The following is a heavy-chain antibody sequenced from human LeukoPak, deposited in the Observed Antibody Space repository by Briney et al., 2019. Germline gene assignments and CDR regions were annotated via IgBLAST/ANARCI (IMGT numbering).Heavy chain of an antibody. V-gene: IGHV3-13*01. CDR2: IGTAGDT. J-gene: IGHJ5*02. Sequence: GGSLRLSRAASGFSFSSYDMHWVRQATGKGLEWVSAIGTAGDTYYPGSVKGRFTISRENAKNSLYLQMNSLRAGDTAVYYCARGWGSSGWYNWFDPWGQGTLVTVSS. D-gene: IGHD6-19*01. CDR3: ARGWGSSGWYNWFDP. CDR1: GFSFSSYD.